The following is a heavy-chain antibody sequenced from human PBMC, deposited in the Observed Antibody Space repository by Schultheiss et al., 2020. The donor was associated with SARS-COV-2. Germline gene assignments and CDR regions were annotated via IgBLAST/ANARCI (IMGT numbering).Heavy chain of an antibody. Sequence: GGSLRLSCAASGFTFSSYAMSWVRQAPGKGLEWVSAISGSGGSTYYADSVKGRFTISRDNAKNSLYLQMNSLRAEDTAVYYCARGVGYSYGSFDYWGQGTLVTVSS. CDR1: GFTFSSYA. V-gene: IGHV3-23*01. D-gene: IGHD5-18*01. J-gene: IGHJ4*02. CDR3: ARGVGYSYGSFDY. CDR2: ISGSGGST.